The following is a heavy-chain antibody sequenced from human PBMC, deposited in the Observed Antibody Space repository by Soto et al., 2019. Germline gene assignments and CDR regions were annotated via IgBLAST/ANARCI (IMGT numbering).Heavy chain of an antibody. Sequence: QVQLQESGPGLVKPSQTLSLTCTVSGGSISSGGYYWSWIRQHPGKGLEWIGYIYYTGSAYYNPSLKSRLIISVDTSNNQFSLKLSSVTAEDTAVYYCAREAYYYDSSGYFSKYFDSWGQGTLVTVSS. D-gene: IGHD3-22*01. CDR2: IYYTGSA. CDR1: GGSISSGGYY. V-gene: IGHV4-31*03. CDR3: AREAYYYDSSGYFSKYFDS. J-gene: IGHJ4*02.